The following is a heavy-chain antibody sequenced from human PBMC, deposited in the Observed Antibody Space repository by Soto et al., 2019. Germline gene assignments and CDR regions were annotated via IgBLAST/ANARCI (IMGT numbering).Heavy chain of an antibody. Sequence: SVNVACKASGYTFTSYGISWVRQAPGQGLQWMGWISSYNGNTNYAQKLQGRVTMTTDTSTSTAYMEVRSLRSDDTAVYYCARFPGAAAIRYIDFRGQGLLVSVS. V-gene: IGHV1-18*01. J-gene: IGHJ4*02. D-gene: IGHD2-2*01. CDR1: GYTFTSYG. CDR3: ARFPGAAAIRYIDF. CDR2: ISSYNGNT.